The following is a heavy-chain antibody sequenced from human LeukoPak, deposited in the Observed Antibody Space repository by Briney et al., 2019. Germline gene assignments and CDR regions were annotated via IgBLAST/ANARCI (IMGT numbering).Heavy chain of an antibody. CDR3: ARTIRLAV. Sequence: WGSLRLSCADSRFTFSSYEMNWVRQAPAKGLEWVSYISSSGSGIYYADSVKCRFTISRDNAKNALYLQMNSLRADDTAVYYCARTIRLAVWGQGPTVIVFS. J-gene: IGHJ6*02. D-gene: IGHD2-8*01. V-gene: IGHV3-48*03. CDR1: RFTFSSYE. CDR2: ISSSGSGI.